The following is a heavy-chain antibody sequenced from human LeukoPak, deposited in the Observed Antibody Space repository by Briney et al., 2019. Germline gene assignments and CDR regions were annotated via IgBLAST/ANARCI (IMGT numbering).Heavy chain of an antibody. CDR2: ISAKNGNT. CDR3: ATTKSAMVTCFDP. Sequence: ASVKVSCKASGFTFTDYGISWVRQAPGQGLEWMGWISAKNGNTNYVQKLQGRVTMTTDTSMTTAYMELRSLRYDDTAVYYCATTKSAMVTCFDPWGQGTLVTVSS. CDR1: GFTFTDYG. D-gene: IGHD5-18*01. V-gene: IGHV1-18*01. J-gene: IGHJ5*02.